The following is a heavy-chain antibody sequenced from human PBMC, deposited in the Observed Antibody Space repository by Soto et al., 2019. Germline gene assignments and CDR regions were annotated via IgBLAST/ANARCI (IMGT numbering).Heavy chain of an antibody. CDR2: VAPVLRST. J-gene: IGHJ4*02. CDR3: AIDTLFSFQADY. V-gene: IGHV1-69*13. CDR1: GYSLQDYA. Sequence: SSVQAAWKVRGYSLQDYARGWVRQAPGQGLEWVGGVAPVLRSTSYALKFQGRVKITADASTSTGCLEMSSLRSEDTSIYFCAIDTLFSFQADYWGQGTGVTVSS. D-gene: IGHD3-10*02.